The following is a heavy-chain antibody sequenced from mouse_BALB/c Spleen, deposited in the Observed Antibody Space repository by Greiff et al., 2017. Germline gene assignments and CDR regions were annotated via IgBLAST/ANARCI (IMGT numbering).Heavy chain of an antibody. V-gene: IGHV14-3*02. CDR1: GFNIKDTY. CDR3: AGYYYGSILLFDY. CDR2: IDPANGNT. Sequence: DVQLQESGAELVKPGASVKLSCTASGFNIKDTYMHWVKQRPEQGLEWIGRIDPANGNTKYDPKFQGKATITADTSSNTAYLQLSSLTSEDTAVYYCAGYYYGSILLFDYWGQGTTLTVSS. D-gene: IGHD1-1*01. J-gene: IGHJ2*01.